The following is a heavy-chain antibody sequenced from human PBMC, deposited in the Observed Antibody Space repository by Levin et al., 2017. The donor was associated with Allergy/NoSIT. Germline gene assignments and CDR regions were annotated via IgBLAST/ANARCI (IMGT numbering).Heavy chain of an antibody. V-gene: IGHV3-23*01. CDR3: AKSSVSGWYHNYFDY. D-gene: IGHD6-19*01. J-gene: IGHJ4*02. CDR2: ISGSGGST. CDR1: GFTFSSYA. Sequence: GESLKISCAASGFTFSSYAMSWVRQAPGKGLEWVSAISGSGGSTYYADSVKGRFTISRDNSKNTLYLQMNSLRAEDTAVYYCAKSSVSGWYHNYFDYWGQGTLVTVSS.